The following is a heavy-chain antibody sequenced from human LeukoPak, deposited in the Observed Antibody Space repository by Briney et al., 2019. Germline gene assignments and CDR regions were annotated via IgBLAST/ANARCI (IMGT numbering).Heavy chain of an antibody. D-gene: IGHD5/OR15-5a*01. CDR2: IYYSGST. J-gene: IGHJ5*02. Sequence: SETLSLTCTVSGGSISSSSYYWGWIRQPPGKGLEWIGSIYYSGSTYYNPSLKSRVTISVDTSKNQFSLKLSSVTAADTAVYYCARQSTAAQPDPWGQGTLVTVSS. CDR1: GGSISSSSYY. CDR3: ARQSTAAQPDP. V-gene: IGHV4-39*01.